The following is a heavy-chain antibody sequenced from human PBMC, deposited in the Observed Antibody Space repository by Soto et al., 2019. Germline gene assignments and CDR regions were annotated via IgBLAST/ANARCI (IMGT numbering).Heavy chain of an antibody. Sequence: PSETLSLTCTVSGGSISSYYWSWTRQPPGKGLEWIGYIYYSGSTNYNPSLKSRVTISVDTSKNQFSLKLSSVTAADTAVYYCARGLRLYEGRFDPWGQGTLVTVSS. J-gene: IGHJ5*02. CDR2: IYYSGST. V-gene: IGHV4-59*01. CDR3: ARGLRLYEGRFDP. D-gene: IGHD5-12*01. CDR1: GGSISSYY.